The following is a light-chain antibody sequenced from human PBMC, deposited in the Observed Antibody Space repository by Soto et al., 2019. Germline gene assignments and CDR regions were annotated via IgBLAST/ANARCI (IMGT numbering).Light chain of an antibody. J-gene: IGKJ4*01. CDR3: QQRSNWPPEGT. CDR1: QSVSSY. CDR2: DAS. V-gene: IGKV3-11*01. Sequence: EIVLTQSPATLSLSPGERATLSCRASQSVSSYLAWNQQKPGQAPRLLIYDASNRATGIPARFSGSGSGTDFTLTISSLEPEDFAVYYCQQRSNWPPEGTFGGGTKVEIK.